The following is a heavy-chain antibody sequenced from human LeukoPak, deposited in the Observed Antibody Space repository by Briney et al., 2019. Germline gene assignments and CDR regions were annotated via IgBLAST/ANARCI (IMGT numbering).Heavy chain of an antibody. CDR3: AREAY. Sequence: GGSLRLSCVASGFTFSSYWMSWVRQAPGKGLEWVASVKEDGSQKNYADTVRGRFSISRDNAKKSLVLQMNSLRADDTAVYYCAREAYWGPGTLVTVSS. V-gene: IGHV3-7*01. CDR1: GFTFSSYW. CDR2: VKEDGSQK. J-gene: IGHJ4*02.